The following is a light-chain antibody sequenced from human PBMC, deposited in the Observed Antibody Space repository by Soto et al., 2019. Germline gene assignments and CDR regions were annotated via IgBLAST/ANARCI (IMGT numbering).Light chain of an antibody. J-gene: IGKJ2*01. CDR2: AAS. CDR1: QAIRND. CDR3: LQDYNYPYT. Sequence: AIQMTQSPSSLSASVGDRVTITCRASQAIRNDLGWYQQKPGKAPNLLIYAASSLQSGVPSRFSGSGSGTDFNLTISSLQPEDFATYYFLQDYNYPYTFGQGTKLEIK. V-gene: IGKV1-6*01.